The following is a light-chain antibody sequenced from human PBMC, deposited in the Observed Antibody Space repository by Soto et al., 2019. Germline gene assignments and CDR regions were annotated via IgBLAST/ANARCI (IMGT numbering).Light chain of an antibody. CDR1: QSVSYW. CDR3: QQYKSYPWT. Sequence: EIQMTQSPSTLSASVGDRVTITCRASQSVSYWLAWYQQKPGKAHKLLVHDASTLLSGVPSRFSGSVSGTEFILTIGSLQPDDFATYYCQQYKSYPWTFGQGTKV. V-gene: IGKV1-5*01. J-gene: IGKJ1*01. CDR2: DAS.